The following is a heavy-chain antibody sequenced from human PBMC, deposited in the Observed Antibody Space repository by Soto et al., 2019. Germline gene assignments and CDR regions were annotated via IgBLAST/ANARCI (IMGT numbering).Heavy chain of an antibody. CDR3: AGTKIAAAGIGTFDY. CDR1: GYTFTSYG. V-gene: IGHV1-18*01. Sequence: ASVKVSCEASGYTFTSYGISWVRQAPGQGLEWMGWISAYNGNTNYAQKLQGRVTMTTDTSTSTAYMELRSLRSDDTAVYYCAGTKIAAAGIGTFDYWGQGTLVTVSS. CDR2: ISAYNGNT. J-gene: IGHJ4*02. D-gene: IGHD6-13*01.